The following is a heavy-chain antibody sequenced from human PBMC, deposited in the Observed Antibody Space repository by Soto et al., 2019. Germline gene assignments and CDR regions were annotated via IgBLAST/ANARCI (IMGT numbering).Heavy chain of an antibody. D-gene: IGHD3-22*01. CDR3: ARGEDRSSRRENWFDP. J-gene: IGHJ5*02. CDR1: GASTTDYY. Sequence: PSETLSLTCSVSGASTTDYYWSWLRQPPGKGLEWIGYISYSGSTSYNPSLKSRVTMSVDTSKNQLSLKLTSVTAADTAVYFCARGEDRSSRRENWFDPWGQGTLVTVSS. V-gene: IGHV4-59*01. CDR2: ISYSGST.